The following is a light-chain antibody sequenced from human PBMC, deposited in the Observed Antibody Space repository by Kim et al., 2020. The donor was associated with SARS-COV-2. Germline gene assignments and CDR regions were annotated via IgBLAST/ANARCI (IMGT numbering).Light chain of an antibody. V-gene: IGKV1-5*03. CDR1: QSVSPW. J-gene: IGKJ3*01. CDR2: KAS. Sequence: SASGGDRITITCRASQSVSPWVAWYQQKAGKAPKLLIYKASTLEDGVPSRFSGRGSGTEFTLTIASLQPDDFATYYCQQYNRYLTFGPGTKVDIK. CDR3: QQYNRYLT.